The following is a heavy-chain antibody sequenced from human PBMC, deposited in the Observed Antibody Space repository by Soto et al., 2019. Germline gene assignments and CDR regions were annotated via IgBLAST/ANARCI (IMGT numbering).Heavy chain of an antibody. CDR2: IIPIFGTA. CDR3: ATGRMLIVVVTACNLFDY. CDR1: GGTFSSYA. V-gene: IGHV1-69*01. J-gene: IGHJ4*02. Sequence: QVQLVQSGAEVKKPGSSVKVSCKASGGTFSSYAISWVRKAPGQGLEWMGGIIPIFGTANYAQKFQGRVTITADESTSTAYMELGSMRSGDTAVYYCATGRMLIVVVTACNLFDYWGQGTLVTVSS. D-gene: IGHD2-21*02.